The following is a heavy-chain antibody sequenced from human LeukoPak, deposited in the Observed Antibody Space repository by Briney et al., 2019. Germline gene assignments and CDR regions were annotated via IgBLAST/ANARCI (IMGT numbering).Heavy chain of an antibody. V-gene: IGHV3-21*01. D-gene: IGHD3-3*01. J-gene: IGHJ3*02. CDR1: GFTFSSYS. Sequence: ESGGSLRLSCAASGFTFSSYSMNWVRQAPGKGLEWVSSISSSSSYIYYADSVKGRFTISRDNAKNSLYLQMNSLRAEDTAVYYCARGRYDFWSGYPDDAFDIWGQGTMVTVSS. CDR3: ARGRYDFWSGYPDDAFDI. CDR2: ISSSSSYI.